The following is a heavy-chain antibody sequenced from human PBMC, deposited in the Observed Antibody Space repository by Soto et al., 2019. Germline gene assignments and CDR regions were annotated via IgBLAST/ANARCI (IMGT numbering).Heavy chain of an antibody. J-gene: IGHJ4*02. CDR1: GFTFSAYS. CDR3: ARVDGYTYPNDY. Sequence: EVQLVESGGGLVKPGGSLRLSCAASGFTFSAYSMSWVRQAPGKGLEWVSSITSGSDYIYYADSLKGRFTISRDNAKNSLDLQMHSLRAEDTAFYYCARVDGYTYPNDYWGQGTLVTVSS. CDR2: ITSGSDYI. D-gene: IGHD5-12*01. V-gene: IGHV3-21*02.